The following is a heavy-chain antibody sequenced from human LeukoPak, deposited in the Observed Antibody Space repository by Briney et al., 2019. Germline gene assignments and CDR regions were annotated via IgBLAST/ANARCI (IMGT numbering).Heavy chain of an antibody. D-gene: IGHD3-9*01. CDR3: ARDRQLRRYYDILTGYQHLDY. CDR1: GYTFTGYY. J-gene: IGHJ4*02. V-gene: IGHV1-2*02. Sequence: ASVKVSCKASGYTFTGYYMHWVRQGPGQGLEWMGWINPNSGGTNYAQKFQGRVTMTRDTSISTAYMELSRLRSDDTAVYYCARDRQLRRYYDILTGYQHLDYWGQGTLVTVSS. CDR2: INPNSGGT.